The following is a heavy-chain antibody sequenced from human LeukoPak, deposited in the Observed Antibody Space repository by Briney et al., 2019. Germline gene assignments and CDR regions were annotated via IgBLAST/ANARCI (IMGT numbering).Heavy chain of an antibody. Sequence: KPSETLSLTCAVYGGSFSGYYWSWIRQPPGKGLEWIGEINHSGSTNYNPSLKSRVTISVDTSKNQFSLKLSSVTAADTAVYYCARTYSSSWYVGWFDPWGQGTLVTVSS. V-gene: IGHV4-34*01. CDR1: GGSFSGYY. D-gene: IGHD6-13*01. J-gene: IGHJ5*02. CDR2: INHSGST. CDR3: ARTYSSSWYVGWFDP.